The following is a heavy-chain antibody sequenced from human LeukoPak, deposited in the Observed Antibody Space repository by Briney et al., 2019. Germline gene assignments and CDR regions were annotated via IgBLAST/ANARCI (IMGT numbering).Heavy chain of an antibody. D-gene: IGHD2-2*01. CDR1: GGSISSYY. V-gene: IGHV4-4*07. J-gene: IGHJ5*02. CDR2: IYTSGST. Sequence: SETLSLTCTVSGGSISSYYWSWIRQPAGKGPEWIGRIYTSGSTNYNPSLKSRVTMSVDTSKNQFSLKLSSVTAADTAVYYCARDVYCSSTSCYGRHNWFDPWGQGTLVTVSS. CDR3: ARDVYCSSTSCYGRHNWFDP.